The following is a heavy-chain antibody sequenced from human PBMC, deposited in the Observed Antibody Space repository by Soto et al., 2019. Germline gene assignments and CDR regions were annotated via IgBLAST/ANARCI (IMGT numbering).Heavy chain of an antibody. CDR3: VHHSDDGSGSYYYYYYGMDV. J-gene: IGHJ6*02. V-gene: IGHV3-23*01. CDR2: ISGSGGST. Sequence: GGSLRLSCAASGFTFSSYAMSWVRQAPGKGLEWVSAISGSGGSTYYADSVKGRFTISKDNSKNTLYLQMNSLRAEETAVYYCVHHSDDGSGSYYYYYYGMDVWGQGTTVTVSS. CDR1: GFTFSSYA. D-gene: IGHD3-10*01.